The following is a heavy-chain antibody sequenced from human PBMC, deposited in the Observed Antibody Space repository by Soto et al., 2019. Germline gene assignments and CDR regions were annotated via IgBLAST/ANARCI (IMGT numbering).Heavy chain of an antibody. CDR1: GGTFSSYA. D-gene: IGHD3-22*01. Sequence: SVKVSCKASGGTFSSYAISWVRQAPGQGLEWMGGIIPIFGTANYTQKFQGRVTITADESTSTAYMELSSLRSEDTAVYYCAIHYYDSSGYYLNWFDPWGQGTLVTVSS. V-gene: IGHV1-69*13. J-gene: IGHJ5*02. CDR2: IIPIFGTA. CDR3: AIHYYDSSGYYLNWFDP.